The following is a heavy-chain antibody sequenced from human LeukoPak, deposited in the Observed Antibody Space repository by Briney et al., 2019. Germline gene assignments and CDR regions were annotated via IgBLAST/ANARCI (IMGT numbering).Heavy chain of an antibody. Sequence: GGSLRLSCVVSGFTFSTSAMSWVRQAPGKGLEWVSGISESGGSTYYADSVKGRFTSPRDNSKNTLYLQMNSLRADDTAVYYCARPQSVGAIDYWGQGTLVTVSS. CDR3: ARPQSVGAIDY. D-gene: IGHD1-26*01. V-gene: IGHV3-23*01. CDR2: ISESGGST. CDR1: GFTFSTSA. J-gene: IGHJ4*02.